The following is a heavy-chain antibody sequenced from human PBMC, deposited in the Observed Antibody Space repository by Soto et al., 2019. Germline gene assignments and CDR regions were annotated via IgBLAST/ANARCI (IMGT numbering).Heavy chain of an antibody. J-gene: IGHJ6*03. Sequence: GGSLRLSCAASGFTFSSYWMSWVRQAPGKGLEWVANIKQDGSEKYYVDSVKGRFTISRDNAKNSLYLQMNSLRAEDTAVYYCARDLDYGDYDYYYYYMDVWGKGTTVTVSS. CDR2: IKQDGSEK. CDR1: GFTFSSYW. V-gene: IGHV3-7*01. D-gene: IGHD4-17*01. CDR3: ARDLDYGDYDYYYYYMDV.